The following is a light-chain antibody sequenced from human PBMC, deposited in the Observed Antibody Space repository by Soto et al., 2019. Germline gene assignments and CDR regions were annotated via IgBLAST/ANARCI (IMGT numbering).Light chain of an antibody. J-gene: IGLJ2*01. CDR3: AAWDDSLSGRV. CDR1: SSNIGSNY. V-gene: IGLV1-47*01. Sequence: QSVLTQPPSASGTPGQWVTISCSGSSSNIGSNYVYWYQQLPGTAPKLLIYRNNQGPSGVPDRFSGSKSGTSASLAISGLRSEDEADYYCAAWDDSLSGRVFGGGTKLTVL. CDR2: RNN.